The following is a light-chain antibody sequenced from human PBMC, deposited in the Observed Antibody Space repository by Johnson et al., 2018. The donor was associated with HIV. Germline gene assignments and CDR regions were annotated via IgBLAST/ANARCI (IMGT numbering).Light chain of an antibody. V-gene: IGLV1-51*01. CDR3: GTWDSSLSAYV. CDR2: DNN. CDR1: SSNIGNNY. Sequence: QSVLTQPPSVSAAPGQKVTISCSGSSSNIGNNYVSWYQQFPGTAPKLLIYDNNKRPSGIPDRFSGSKSGTSATLGITGLQTGDEADYYCGTWDSSLSAYVFATGTKVTVL. J-gene: IGLJ1*01.